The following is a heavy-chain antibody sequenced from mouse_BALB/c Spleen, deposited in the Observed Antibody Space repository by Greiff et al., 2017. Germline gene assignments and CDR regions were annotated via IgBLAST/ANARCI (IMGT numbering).Heavy chain of an antibody. V-gene: IGHV1-54*01. J-gene: IGHJ3*01. D-gene: IGHD1-1*01. CDR1: GYAFTNYL. Sequence: QVHVKQSGAELVRPGTSVKVSCKASGYAFTNYLIEWVKQRPGQGLEWIGVINPGSGGTNYNEKFKGKATLTADKSSSTAYMQLSSLTSDDSAVYFCARGVITTVVDPAWFAYWGQGTLVTVSA. CDR3: ARGVITTVVDPAWFAY. CDR2: INPGSGGT.